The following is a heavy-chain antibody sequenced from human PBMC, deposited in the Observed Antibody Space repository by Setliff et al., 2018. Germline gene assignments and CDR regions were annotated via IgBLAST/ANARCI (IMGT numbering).Heavy chain of an antibody. Sequence: ASVKVSCKASGYTFTGYYFHWVRQAPGQGLEWMGWINPNNGDTNYAQKFKGRVTMTRDTSITTVYMDLSSLKSDDTAVYYCARGTDYHGSGSYWAKDVWGKGTTVTV. CDR2: INPNNGDT. V-gene: IGHV1-2*02. J-gene: IGHJ6*03. D-gene: IGHD3-10*01. CDR3: ARGTDYHGSGSYWAKDV. CDR1: GYTFTGYY.